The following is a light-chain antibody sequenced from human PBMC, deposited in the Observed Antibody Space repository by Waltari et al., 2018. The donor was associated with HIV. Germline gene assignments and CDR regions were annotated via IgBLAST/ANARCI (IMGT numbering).Light chain of an antibody. V-gene: IGLV1-47*01. Sequence: QSVLTQPPSASGAPGQRVTISCSGSSSNIENDNVYWYQQFPGAAPKLLIYKDTQRPSVFPDRFTGSKSGTSASLAIGGLRSDDEADYYCVGWDSRLRGYVFGAGTKVTVL. J-gene: IGLJ1*01. CDR3: VGWDSRLRGYV. CDR2: KDT. CDR1: SSNIENDN.